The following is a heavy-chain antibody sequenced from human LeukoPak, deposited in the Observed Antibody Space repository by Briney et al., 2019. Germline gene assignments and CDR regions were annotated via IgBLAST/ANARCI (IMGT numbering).Heavy chain of an antibody. CDR1: GGSISSYY. D-gene: IGHD3-3*01. CDR2: IYYSGST. J-gene: IGHJ5*02. Sequence: SETLSLTCTVSGGSISSYYWSWIRQPPGKGLEWIGYIYYSGSTNYNPSLKSRVTISVDTSKNQFSLKLSSVTAADTAVYYYATTRADFWSGYYWFDPWGQGTLVTVSS. CDR3: ATTRADFWSGYYWFDP. V-gene: IGHV4-59*01.